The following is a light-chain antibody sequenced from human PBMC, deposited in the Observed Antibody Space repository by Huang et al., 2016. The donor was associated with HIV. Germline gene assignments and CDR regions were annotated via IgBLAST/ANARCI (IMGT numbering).Light chain of an antibody. CDR3: QQYNNWPPIT. J-gene: IGKJ5*01. Sequence: EIVMTQSPATLSVSPGERATRSCRATQSVSSDLAWYQQKPGQAPRLLIYAASTRATGIPARFSGSGSGTEFTLTISSLQSEDFALYYCQQYNNWPPITFGQGTRLEIK. V-gene: IGKV3-15*01. CDR2: AAS. CDR1: QSVSSD.